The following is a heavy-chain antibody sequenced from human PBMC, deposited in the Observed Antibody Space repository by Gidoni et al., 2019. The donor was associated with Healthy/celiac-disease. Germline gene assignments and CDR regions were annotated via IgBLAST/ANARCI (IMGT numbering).Heavy chain of an antibody. D-gene: IGHD1-26*01. CDR1: GFTFSSYA. CDR3: AKREGSGSQDY. CDR2: ISGSGGRK. Sequence: EVQLLESGGGLVQPGGSLILSCAASGFTFSSYAMSWVRQAPGKGLEWVSAISGSGGRKYYADSVKGRFTISRDNSKNTLYLQMNSLRAEDTAVYYCAKREGSGSQDYWGQGTLVTVSS. V-gene: IGHV3-23*01. J-gene: IGHJ4*02.